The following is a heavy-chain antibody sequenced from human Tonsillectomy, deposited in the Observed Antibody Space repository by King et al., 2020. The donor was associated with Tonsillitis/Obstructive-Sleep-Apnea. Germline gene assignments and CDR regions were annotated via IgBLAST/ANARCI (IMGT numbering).Heavy chain of an antibody. CDR2: IISSINYI. Sequence: VQLVESGGGLVKPGGSLRLSCAASGFTFSSYSMNWFRQAPGKGLEWVSSIISSINYIYYADSVKGRFTISRENAKNSLYLQMNSLRAEDTAVYYCARDLQGFDYWGQGTLVTVSS. CDR1: GFTFSSYS. V-gene: IGHV3-21*06. CDR3: ARDLQGFDY. J-gene: IGHJ4*02. D-gene: IGHD4-11*01.